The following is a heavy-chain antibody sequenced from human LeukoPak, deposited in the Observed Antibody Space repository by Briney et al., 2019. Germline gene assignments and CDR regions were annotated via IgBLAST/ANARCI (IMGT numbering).Heavy chain of an antibody. CDR1: GFTFSTYS. V-gene: IGHV3-21*01. CDR3: ARFTITMTVVVPNFEY. CDR2: ISSSSSYI. Sequence: GESLRLSCAASGFTFSTYSMNWVRQAPGKGLEWVSSISSSSSYIYYADSVKGRFTISRDNAKNSLYLQMNSLRAEDTAVYYCARFTITMTVVVPNFEYWGQGTLVTVSS. J-gene: IGHJ4*02. D-gene: IGHD3-22*01.